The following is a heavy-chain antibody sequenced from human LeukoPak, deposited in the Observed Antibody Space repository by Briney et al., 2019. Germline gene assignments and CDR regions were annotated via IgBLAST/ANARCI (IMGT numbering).Heavy chain of an antibody. D-gene: IGHD6-19*01. Sequence: ASVKVSCKASGYTFTGYYMHWVRQAPGQGLEWMGWINPNSGGTNYAQKFQGRVTMTRDTSISTAYMELSRLRSDDTAVYYCARDQIAVAGTDYYYYYGMDVWGQGTTVTVSS. CDR1: GYTFTGYY. V-gene: IGHV1-2*02. J-gene: IGHJ6*02. CDR2: INPNSGGT. CDR3: ARDQIAVAGTDYYYYYGMDV.